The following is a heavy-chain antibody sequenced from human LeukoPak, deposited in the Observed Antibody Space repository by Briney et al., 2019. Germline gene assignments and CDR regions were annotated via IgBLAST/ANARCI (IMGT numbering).Heavy chain of an antibody. J-gene: IGHJ3*02. CDR2: IYYSGST. D-gene: IGHD3-16*01. CDR1: GGSISSSSYY. CDR3: ARHLGAHSLIAFDI. V-gene: IGHV4-39*01. Sequence: SETLSLTCTVSGGSISSSSYYWGWIRQPPGKGLEWIGSIYYSGSTYYNPSLKSRVTISVDTSKNHFSLKLNSVTAADTAVYYCARHLGAHSLIAFDIWGQGTMVTVSS.